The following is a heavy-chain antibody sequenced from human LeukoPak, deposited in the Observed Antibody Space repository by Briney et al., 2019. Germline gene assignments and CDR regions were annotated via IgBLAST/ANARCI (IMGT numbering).Heavy chain of an antibody. J-gene: IGHJ1*01. CDR2: IWYDGSNI. Sequence: PGGSLRLSCAASGFTFSTYGMHWVRQAPGKGLEWLAVIWYDGSNIYYADSLKGRFAISRDNSRNTLYLLLNSLRAEDTAVYYCARGQGGQWLTAEYFQHWGQGTLVTVSS. D-gene: IGHD6-19*01. CDR1: GFTFSTYG. V-gene: IGHV3-33*01. CDR3: ARGQGGQWLTAEYFQH.